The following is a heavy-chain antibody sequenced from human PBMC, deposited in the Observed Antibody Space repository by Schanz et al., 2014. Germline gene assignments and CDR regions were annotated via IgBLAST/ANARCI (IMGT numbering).Heavy chain of an antibody. CDR1: GGTFSTYT. Sequence: QVQLVQSGAEVKKPGSSVKVSCKASGGTFSTYTISWVRQAPGQGLEWMGRIIPILGIANYAQKFQGRVTITADKTTLTADMDVSSLISDDTAMDYCAAMWRYCTGAACQFLEVFDVWGQGTMVTVS. D-gene: IGHD2-8*02. V-gene: IGHV1-69*02. CDR3: AAMWRYCTGAACQFLEVFDV. CDR2: IIPILGIA. J-gene: IGHJ3*01.